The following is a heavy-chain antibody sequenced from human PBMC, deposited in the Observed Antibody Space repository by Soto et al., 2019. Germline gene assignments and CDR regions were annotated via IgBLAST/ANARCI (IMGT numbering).Heavy chain of an antibody. Sequence: ASVKVSSKASFYTFTSSGIRWLLQAPSQEKEWMGWISAYNGNTKYSQKFQGRVTITRDTSASTAYMELSSLRSEDTAVYYCARDTREALDYWGQGT. J-gene: IGHJ4*02. D-gene: IGHD1-1*01. V-gene: IGHV1-18*01. CDR1: FYTFTSSG. CDR3: ARDTREALDY. CDR2: ISAYNGNT.